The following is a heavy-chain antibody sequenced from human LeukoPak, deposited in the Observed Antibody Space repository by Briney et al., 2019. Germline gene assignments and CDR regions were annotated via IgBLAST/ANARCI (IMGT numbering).Heavy chain of an antibody. CDR1: GGTINDYA. D-gene: IGHD1-1*01. J-gene: IGHJ6*03. V-gene: IGHV1-69*06. CDR2: IIPLFGTV. CDR3: ATPPPGYSFSNHYYYMDA. Sequence: EASVKVSCKPSGGTINDYAVYWVRRAPGQGLEWMARIIPLFGTVNYAQKFQDRLTVSADKSTNTAHMELSSLRFEDTAIYYCATPPPGYSFSNHYYYMDAWGRGTTVTVSS.